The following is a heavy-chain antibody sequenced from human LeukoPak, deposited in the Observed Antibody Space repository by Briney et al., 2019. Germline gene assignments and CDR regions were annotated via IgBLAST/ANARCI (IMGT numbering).Heavy chain of an antibody. J-gene: IGHJ4*02. CDR2: IEHDETLK. CDR1: GFTFSFFG. D-gene: IGHD3-16*01. CDR3: ARGRGSPPSQYLDY. Sequence: SGGSLRLSCAVSGFTFSFFGMNWVRQTPGKGLEWVAFIEHDETLKYYANSVRGRFTTSRDNSKNALYLQMTSLTPEDTAVYYCARGRGSPPSQYLDYWGQGALVTVSS. V-gene: IGHV3-30*02.